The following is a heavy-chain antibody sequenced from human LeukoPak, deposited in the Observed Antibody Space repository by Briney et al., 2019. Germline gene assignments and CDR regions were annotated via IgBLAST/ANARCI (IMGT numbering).Heavy chain of an antibody. V-gene: IGHV1-69*01. Sequence: SVKVSCKASGGTFSSYAISWVRQAPGQGLEWMGGIIPIFGTANYAQKFQGRVTITADESTSTAYMQLSSLRSEDTAVYYCARGYCSGGSCYSDLLVYFDYWGQGTLVTVSS. CDR3: ARGYCSGGSCYSDLLVYFDY. CDR1: GGTFSSYA. CDR2: IIPIFGTA. D-gene: IGHD2-15*01. J-gene: IGHJ4*02.